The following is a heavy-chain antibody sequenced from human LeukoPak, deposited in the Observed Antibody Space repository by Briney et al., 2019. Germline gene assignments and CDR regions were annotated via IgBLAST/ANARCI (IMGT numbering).Heavy chain of an antibody. CDR1: GFIFNTYW. V-gene: IGHV3-74*01. CDR3: AKDYRCSSTTCYIDY. CDR2: INSDESRT. D-gene: IGHD2-2*02. J-gene: IGHJ4*02. Sequence: GGSLRLSCAASGFIFNTYWMHWVRQAPGKGLVWVSRINSDESRTAYADSVKGRFSISRDNAKNTLYLQMNSLRAEDTAVYYCAKDYRCSSTTCYIDYWGQGTLVTVSS.